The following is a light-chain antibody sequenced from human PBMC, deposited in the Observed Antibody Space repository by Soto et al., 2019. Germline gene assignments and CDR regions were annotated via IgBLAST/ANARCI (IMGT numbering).Light chain of an antibody. J-gene: IGKJ5*01. CDR1: QDISNY. V-gene: IGKV1-33*01. CDR2: DAS. Sequence: DTQMTQSPSSLSASVGYRVTITCQASQDISNYLNWYQQKPGKAPKLLIYDASNLETGVPSRFSGSGSGTDFTFTISSLQPEDIATYYCQQYDNLPPITLGQGTRLEIK. CDR3: QQYDNLPPIT.